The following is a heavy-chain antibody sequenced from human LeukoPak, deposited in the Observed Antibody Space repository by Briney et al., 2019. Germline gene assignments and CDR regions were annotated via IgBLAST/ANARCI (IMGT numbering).Heavy chain of an antibody. CDR3: AKAGSGYYYYGSGSYYKDYYYMDV. Sequence: PGGSLRLSCAASGFTFSSYSMNWVPQAPGKGLEWVSSISSSSSYIYYADSVKGRFTISRDNAKNSLYLQMNSLRAEDTAVYYCAKAGSGYYYYGSGSYYKDYYYMDVWGKGTTVTVSS. V-gene: IGHV3-21*04. CDR2: ISSSSSYI. J-gene: IGHJ6*03. D-gene: IGHD3-10*01. CDR1: GFTFSSYS.